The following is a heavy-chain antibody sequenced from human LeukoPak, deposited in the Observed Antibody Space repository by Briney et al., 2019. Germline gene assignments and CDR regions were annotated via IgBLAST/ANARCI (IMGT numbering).Heavy chain of an antibody. V-gene: IGHV4-4*07. CDR2: IYTSGST. CDR1: GGSIYAYY. Sequence: SETLSLTCTVSGGSIYAYYWNWVRQPAGKGLEWIGRIYTSGSTNYNPSLKSRVTISGDTSKNQFSLRLSSVTAADTAVYYCARDSSSYSLDYWGQGTLVTVSS. CDR3: ARDSSSYSLDY. J-gene: IGHJ4*02. D-gene: IGHD6-13*01.